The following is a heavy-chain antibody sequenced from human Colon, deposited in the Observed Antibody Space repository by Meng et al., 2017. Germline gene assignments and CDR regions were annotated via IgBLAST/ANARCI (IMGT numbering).Heavy chain of an antibody. CDR1: GFTFSSYA. CDR2: ISGSGGST. D-gene: IGHD3-22*01. Sequence: GESLKISCAASGFTFSSYAMSWVRQAPGKGLEWVSAISGSGGSTYYADSVKGRFTISRDNSKNTLYLQMNSLRAEDTAVYDCAKDLPEHYDSSGYTDYWGQGTLVTVSS. CDR3: AKDLPEHYDSSGYTDY. V-gene: IGHV3-23*01. J-gene: IGHJ4*02.